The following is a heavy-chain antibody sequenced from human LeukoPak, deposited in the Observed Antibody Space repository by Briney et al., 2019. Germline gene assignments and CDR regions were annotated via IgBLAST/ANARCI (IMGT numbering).Heavy chain of an antibody. CDR1: GFTFSSYS. Sequence: GRSLRLSCAASGFTFSSYSMNWVRQAPGKGLEWVSSISSSSIYIYYADSVKGRFTISRDNAKNSLYLQMNSLRAEDTAVYYCARDPMVRGVIRYFDYWGQGTLVTVSS. J-gene: IGHJ4*02. D-gene: IGHD3-10*01. CDR3: ARDPMVRGVIRYFDY. V-gene: IGHV3-21*01. CDR2: ISSSSIYI.